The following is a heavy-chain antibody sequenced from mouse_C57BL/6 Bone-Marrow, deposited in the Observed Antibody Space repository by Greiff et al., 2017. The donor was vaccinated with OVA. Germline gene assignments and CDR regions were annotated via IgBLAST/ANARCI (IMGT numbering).Heavy chain of an antibody. Sequence: QVQLQQSGPGLVAPSQSLSITCTVSGFSLTSYGVDWVRQSPGKGLEWLGVIWGVGSTNYNSALKSRLSISKDNSKSQVFLKMNSLQTDDTAMYYCASCRYDGYYWFAYWGQGTLVTVSA. V-gene: IGHV2-6*01. CDR3: ASCRYDGYYWFAY. J-gene: IGHJ3*01. CDR2: IWGVGST. D-gene: IGHD2-3*01. CDR1: GFSLTSYG.